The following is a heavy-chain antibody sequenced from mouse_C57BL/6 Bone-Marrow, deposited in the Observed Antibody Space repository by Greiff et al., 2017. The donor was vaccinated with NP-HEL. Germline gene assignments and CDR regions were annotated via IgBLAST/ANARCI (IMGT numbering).Heavy chain of an antibody. J-gene: IGHJ2*01. CDR3: ARAIYYYGSSRFDY. CDR2: ISYDGSN. CDR1: GYSITSGYY. Sequence: VQLKESGPGLVKPSQSLSLTCSVTGYSITSGYYWNWIRQFPGNKLEWMGYISYDGSNNYNPSLKNRISITRDTSKNQFFLKLNSVTTEDTATYYCARAIYYYGSSRFDYWGQGTTLTVSS. V-gene: IGHV3-6*01. D-gene: IGHD1-1*01.